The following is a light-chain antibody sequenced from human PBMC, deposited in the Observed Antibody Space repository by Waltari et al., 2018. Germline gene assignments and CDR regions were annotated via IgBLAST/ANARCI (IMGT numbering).Light chain of an antibody. J-gene: IGKJ2*01. CDR2: AAF. V-gene: IGKV3-15*01. Sequence: ETVMIQSPVTLSVSPGAPVTLPCLANQSVSNNVAWYQQTPGQAPRLLIYAAFSRGNAIPARFGGSGSGTDFTLTVRPLQSEDFGVYDCQQYHEWPYTFGQGTKLE. CDR3: QQYHEWPYT. CDR1: QSVSNN.